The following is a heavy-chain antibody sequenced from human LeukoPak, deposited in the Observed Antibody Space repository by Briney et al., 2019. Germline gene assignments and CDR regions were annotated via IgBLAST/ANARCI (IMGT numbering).Heavy chain of an antibody. V-gene: IGHV1-69*13. CDR2: IIPIFGTA. J-gene: IGHJ4*02. D-gene: IGHD2-15*01. Sequence: ASVTVSCKACGGIFSNYAISWVRQAPGKGLEWMGGIIPIFGTANYAQKFQGRVTITADESTSTAYMELSSLRSEDTAVYYCASGYCSGGSCVSSDYWGQGTLVTVSS. CDR3: ASGYCSGGSCVSSDY. CDR1: GGIFSNYA.